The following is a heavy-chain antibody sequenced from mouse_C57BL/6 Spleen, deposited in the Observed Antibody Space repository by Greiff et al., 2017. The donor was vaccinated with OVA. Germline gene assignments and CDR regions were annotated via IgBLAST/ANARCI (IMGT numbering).Heavy chain of an antibody. J-gene: IGHJ2*01. CDR2: INPNNGGT. Sequence: VQLKESGPELVKPGASVKMSCKASGYTFTDYNMHWVKQSHGKSLEWIGYINPNNGGTSYNQKFKGKATLTVNKSSSTAYMELRSLTSEDSAVYYCARDGVAFDYWGQGTTLTVSS. CDR1: GYTFTDYN. V-gene: IGHV1-22*01. D-gene: IGHD1-1*02. CDR3: ARDGVAFDY.